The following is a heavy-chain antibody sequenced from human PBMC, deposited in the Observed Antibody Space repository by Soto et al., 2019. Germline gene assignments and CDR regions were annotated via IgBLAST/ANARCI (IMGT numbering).Heavy chain of an antibody. J-gene: IGHJ3*02. CDR3: ARDLSLEGAFDI. CDR2: ISAYNGNT. CDR1: GYTFTSYG. Sequence: ASVKVSCKASGYTFTSYGISWVRQAPGQGLEWMGWISAYNGNTNYAQKLQGRVTMTTDTSTSTAYMELRSLRSDDTDVYYCARDLSLEGAFDIWCQAIMVTVS. V-gene: IGHV1-18*01.